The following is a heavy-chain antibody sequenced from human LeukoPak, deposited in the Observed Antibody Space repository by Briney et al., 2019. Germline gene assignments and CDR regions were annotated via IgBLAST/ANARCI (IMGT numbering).Heavy chain of an antibody. CDR1: GFEFYVYG. CDR3: AKGNDFWSGSTYDY. V-gene: IGHV3-23*01. J-gene: IGHJ4*02. D-gene: IGHD3-3*01. CDR2: ISGRGDTT. Sequence: GGTLRLSCAASGFEFYVYGMNWVRQAPGKGLEWVSSISGRGDTTSYADSVKGRFTISRDNSKNTLYLQMNSLRAEDTAVYYCAKGNDFWSGSTYDYWGQGTLVTVSS.